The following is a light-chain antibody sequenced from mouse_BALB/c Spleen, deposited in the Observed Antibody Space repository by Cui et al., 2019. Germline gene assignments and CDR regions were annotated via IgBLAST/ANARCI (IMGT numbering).Light chain of an antibody. CDR2: RAN. V-gene: IGKV14-111*01. Sequence: DIKMTQSPSSMYSSLCERVTITCKASQDINSYLSGFQQKPGKSPKTLIYRANRLVDGVPSRFSGSGSGQDYSLTISSLEYEDMGIYYCLQYDEFPLTFGAGTKLELK. CDR3: LQYDEFPLT. J-gene: IGKJ5*01. CDR1: QDINSY.